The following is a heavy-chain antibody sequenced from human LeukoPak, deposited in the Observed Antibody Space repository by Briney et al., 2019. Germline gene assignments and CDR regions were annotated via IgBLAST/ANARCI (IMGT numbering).Heavy chain of an antibody. D-gene: IGHD2-15*01. V-gene: IGHV3-21*01. CDR1: EFTFNNYS. J-gene: IGHJ4*02. CDR3: ARVYCSGGACYSAFHY. CDR2: ISGSSSYI. Sequence: PGGSLRLSCAASEFTFNNYSMSWFRQSPGKGLGWVASISGSSSYIYYADSLKGRFTISRDNAKNALFLQMNSLRAEDTAVYYCARVYCSGGACYSAFHYWGQGTLVTVSS.